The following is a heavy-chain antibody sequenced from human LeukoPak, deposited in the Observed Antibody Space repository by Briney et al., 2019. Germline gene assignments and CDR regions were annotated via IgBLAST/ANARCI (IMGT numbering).Heavy chain of an antibody. V-gene: IGHV3-7*01. CDR1: GFTFSSYW. CDR3: ARTRRQLAYYFDY. Sequence: GGSLRLSCAASGFTFSSYWMSWVRQAPGKGLEWVANIKQDGSEKYYVDSVKGRFTISRDNAKNSLYLQMNSLRAEDTAVYYCARTRRQLAYYFDYWGQGTLVTVSS. CDR2: IKQDGSEK. J-gene: IGHJ4*02. D-gene: IGHD6-13*01.